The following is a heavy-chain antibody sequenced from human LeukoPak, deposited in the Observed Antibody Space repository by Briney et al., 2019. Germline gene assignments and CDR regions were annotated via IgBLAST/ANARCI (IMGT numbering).Heavy chain of an antibody. J-gene: IGHJ4*02. Sequence: SETLSLTCTVSGGSISTYYWSWIRQPPGKGLEWIGYIYHSGTTNYNPSLKSRVTISVDTSKNHFSLKMNSVTAADTAVYYCARRLFSSGWYRSSYFDDWGQGTLVTVSS. CDR3: ARRLFSSGWYRSSYFDD. CDR2: IYHSGTT. V-gene: IGHV4-59*01. D-gene: IGHD6-19*01. CDR1: GGSISTYY.